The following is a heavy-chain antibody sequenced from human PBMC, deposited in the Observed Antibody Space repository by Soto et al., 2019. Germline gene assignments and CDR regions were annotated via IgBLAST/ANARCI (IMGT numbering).Heavy chain of an antibody. J-gene: IGHJ5*02. CDR2: ISAYNGNT. CDR3: ARDVRCSSTSCYASWFDP. CDR1: GYTFTSYG. V-gene: IGHV1-18*01. Sequence: ASVKVSCKASGYTFTSYGISWVRQAPGQGLEWMGWISAYNGNTNYAQKLQGRVTMTTDTSTSTAYMELRSLRSDDTAVYYCARDVRCSSTSCYASWFDPWGKGTLVTVSS. D-gene: IGHD2-2*01.